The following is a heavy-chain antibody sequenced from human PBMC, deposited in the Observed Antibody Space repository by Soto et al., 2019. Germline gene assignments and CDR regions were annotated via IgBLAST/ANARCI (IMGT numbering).Heavy chain of an antibody. J-gene: IGHJ6*02. CDR2: IYESGGT. Sequence: EVQLVETGGGLIQPGGSVRLSCAASGFTVSSNYMSWVRQAPGKGLEWVSVIYESGGTYYADSVKGRFTISRDDPKNTVYLQMHGLRAEDTAGYYCARRHDFWSGYSYKYGLDVWGQGTTVTVAS. CDR1: GFTVSSNY. D-gene: IGHD3-3*01. V-gene: IGHV3-53*02. CDR3: ARRHDFWSGYSYKYGLDV.